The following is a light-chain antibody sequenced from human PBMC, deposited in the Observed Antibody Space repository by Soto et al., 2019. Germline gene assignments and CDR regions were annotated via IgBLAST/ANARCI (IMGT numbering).Light chain of an antibody. J-gene: IGKJ1*01. CDR3: PQYGSSPT. V-gene: IGKV3-20*01. Sequence: ERVLTQSPGTLSLSPGERATLSCRASQSVSSSYLAWYQQKPGQAPRLLIYGASSRATGIPDRFSGSGSGTDFTLTISRLEPEDFAVYYCPQYGSSPTFGQGTTVDI. CDR2: GAS. CDR1: QSVSSSY.